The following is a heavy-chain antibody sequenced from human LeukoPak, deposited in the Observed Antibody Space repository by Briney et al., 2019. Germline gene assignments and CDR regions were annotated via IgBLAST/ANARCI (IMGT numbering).Heavy chain of an antibody. Sequence: ASVKVSCKASGYTFTGYYIHWVRQAPGQGLEWMGWINPNSGGTNYAQKFQGRVTMTRDTSISTAYMELSRLRSDDTAVYYCARDTGGRTRHFDYWGQGTLVTVSS. CDR3: ARDTGGRTRHFDY. J-gene: IGHJ4*02. CDR1: GYTFTGYY. V-gene: IGHV1-2*02. D-gene: IGHD1-26*01. CDR2: INPNSGGT.